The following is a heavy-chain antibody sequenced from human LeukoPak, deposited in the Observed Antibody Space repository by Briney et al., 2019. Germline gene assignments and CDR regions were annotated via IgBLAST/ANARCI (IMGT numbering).Heavy chain of an antibody. D-gene: IGHD2-2*01. J-gene: IGHJ6*03. V-gene: IGHV3-9*03. CDR3: AKDKGDCSSTSCFIMDV. CDR1: GFTFDDYA. Sequence: GGSLRLSCAASGFTFDDYAMHWVRQAPGKGPEWVSGISWNSGSIGYADSVKGRFTISRDNAKNSLYLQMNSLRAEDMALYYCAKDKGDCSSTSCFIMDVWGKGTTVTVSS. CDR2: ISWNSGSI.